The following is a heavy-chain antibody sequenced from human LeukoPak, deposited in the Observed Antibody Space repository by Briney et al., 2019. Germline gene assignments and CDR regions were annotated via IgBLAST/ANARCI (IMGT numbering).Heavy chain of an antibody. CDR1: GFTFSSFA. Sequence: GGSLRLSCAASGFTFSSFAMHWVRQAPGKGLEGVAVISYDGSNKYYADSVKGRFTISRDNSKNTLYLQMNSLRAEDTAVYYCACAYQYYYDSSGYYQIDYWGQGTLVTVSS. CDR2: ISYDGSNK. D-gene: IGHD3-22*01. V-gene: IGHV3-30*01. CDR3: ACAYQYYYDSSGYYQIDY. J-gene: IGHJ4*02.